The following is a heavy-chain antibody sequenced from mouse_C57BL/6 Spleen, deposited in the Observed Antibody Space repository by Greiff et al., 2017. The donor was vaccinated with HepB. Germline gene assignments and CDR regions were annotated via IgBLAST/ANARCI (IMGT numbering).Heavy chain of an antibody. J-gene: IGHJ2*01. CDR3: ARSAYTTVFDY. D-gene: IGHD1-1*01. CDR1: GYTFTSYW. CDR2: IDPSDSYT. V-gene: IGHV1-69*01. Sequence: QVQLQQPGAELVMPEASVKLSCKASGYTFTSYWMHWVKQRPGQGLEWIGEIDPSDSYTNYNQKFKGKSTLTVDKSSSTAYMQLSSLTSEDSAVYYCARSAYTTVFDYWGQGTTLTVSS.